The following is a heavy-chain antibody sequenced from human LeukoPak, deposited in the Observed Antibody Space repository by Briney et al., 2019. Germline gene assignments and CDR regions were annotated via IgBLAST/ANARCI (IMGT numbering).Heavy chain of an antibody. CDR2: INPNSGGT. CDR1: GYTFTGSY. Sequence: ASVKVSCKASGYTFTGSYMHWVRQAPGQGLEWMGWINPNSGGTNYAQKFQGRVTMTRDTSISTAYMELSRLRSDDTAVYYCARTMVRGVIISDYWGQGTLVTVSS. CDR3: ARTMVRGVIISDY. V-gene: IGHV1-2*02. D-gene: IGHD3-10*01. J-gene: IGHJ4*02.